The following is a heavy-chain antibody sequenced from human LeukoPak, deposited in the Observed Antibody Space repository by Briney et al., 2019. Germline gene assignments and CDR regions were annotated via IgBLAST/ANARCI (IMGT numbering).Heavy chain of an antibody. D-gene: IGHD3-3*01. CDR3: ARLREILVFGVVTKSTSYFDY. CDR2: IKQDRSEK. V-gene: IGHV3-7*01. J-gene: IGHJ4*02. Sequence: PGGSLRLSCAASGFTFTNYWMSWVRQAPGKGLELVANIKQDRSEKYYVDSVKGRFTISRDNAKNSLYLQMNSLRAEDTAVYYCARLREILVFGVVTKSTSYFDYWGQGTLVTVSS. CDR1: GFTFTNYW.